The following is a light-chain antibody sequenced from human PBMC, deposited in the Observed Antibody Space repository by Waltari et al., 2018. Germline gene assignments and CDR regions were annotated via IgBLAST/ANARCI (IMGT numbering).Light chain of an antibody. CDR3: LLSYSGARWV. J-gene: IGLJ3*02. V-gene: IGLV7-46*01. CDR2: DTS. CDR1: TGAVTSGPF. Sequence: QAVVTPEPSLTVSPGGTVTLTCASSTGAVTSGPFPYWFQQKPGQAPRTLIYDTSNKHCWTPAQCSGSLRGGKAALTLSGAQSEDEAEYHGLLSYSGARWVFGGGTRLTVL.